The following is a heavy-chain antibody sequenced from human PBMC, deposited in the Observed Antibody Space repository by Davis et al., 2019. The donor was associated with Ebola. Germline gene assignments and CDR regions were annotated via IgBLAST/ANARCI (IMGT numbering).Heavy chain of an antibody. J-gene: IGHJ6*02. CDR3: ARRLNQRPYYYGMDV. D-gene: IGHD1-14*01. V-gene: IGHV3-11*06. Sequence: GESLKISCAASGFTFSDYYMSWIRQAPGKGLERVSKIRSSSSYTNYADSVKGRFTISRDNAKNSLYLQMNSLRAEDTAVYYCARRLNQRPYYYGMDVWGQGTTVTVSS. CDR1: GFTFSDYY. CDR2: IRSSSSYT.